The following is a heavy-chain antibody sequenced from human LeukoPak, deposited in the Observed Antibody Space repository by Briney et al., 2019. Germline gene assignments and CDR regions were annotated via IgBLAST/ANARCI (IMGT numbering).Heavy chain of an antibody. CDR3: ARDSSRFRAFDI. V-gene: IGHV3-53*04. J-gene: IGHJ3*02. Sequence: GGSLRLSCAASGFTFSAYPMNWVRQAPGKGLEWVSVIYSGGSTYYADSVKGRFTISRHNSKNTLYLQMNSLRAEDTAVYYCARDSSRFRAFDIWGQGTMVTVSS. CDR1: GFTFSAYP. D-gene: IGHD3-10*01. CDR2: IYSGGST.